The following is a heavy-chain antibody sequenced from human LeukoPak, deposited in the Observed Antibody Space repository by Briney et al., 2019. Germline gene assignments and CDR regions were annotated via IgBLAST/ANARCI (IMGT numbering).Heavy chain of an antibody. CDR2: IKGDGSEI. CDR3: ARDGSPFDY. Sequence: GGSLRLSCAASGFTFSSFWMSWVRHAPGKGLEWVANIKGDGSEIYYVDSVKGRFSISRDNAKNSLYLQMSSLRAEDTAVYYCARDGSPFDYWGQGALVTVSS. V-gene: IGHV3-7*01. CDR1: GFTFSSFW. D-gene: IGHD2-15*01. J-gene: IGHJ4*02.